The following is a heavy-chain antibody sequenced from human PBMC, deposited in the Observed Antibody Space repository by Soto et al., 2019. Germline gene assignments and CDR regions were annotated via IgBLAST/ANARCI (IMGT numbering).Heavy chain of an antibody. Sequence: SETLSLTCTVSGGSISSGGYYWSWIRQHPGKGMEWIGYIYYNGSTYYNKSLKSRVTISVDTSKKQLSLKQSSVTAADTAVYYCASTASYYYYMDVWGKGTTVTVSS. V-gene: IGHV4-31*03. CDR2: IYYNGST. J-gene: IGHJ6*03. CDR1: GGSISSGGYY. CDR3: ASTASYYYYMDV.